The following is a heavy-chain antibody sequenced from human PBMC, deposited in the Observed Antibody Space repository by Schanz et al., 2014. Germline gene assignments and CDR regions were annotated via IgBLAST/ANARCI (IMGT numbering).Heavy chain of an antibody. CDR1: GFTVSSNY. V-gene: IGHV3-53*01. J-gene: IGHJ5*02. Sequence: EVQLVESGGGLIQPGGSLRLSCVASGFTVSSNYMSWVRQAPGKGLEWVSAIGGDASRTYYADSVKGRFTISRDNSKSALNPQIKTLRADETAVYYCARAPPLVRGIAGWFGPWGQGSLVTVSS. CDR2: IGGDASRT. D-gene: IGHD3-10*01. CDR3: ARAPPLVRGIAGWFGP.